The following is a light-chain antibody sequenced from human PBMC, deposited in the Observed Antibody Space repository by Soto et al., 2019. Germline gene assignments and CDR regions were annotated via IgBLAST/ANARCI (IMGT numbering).Light chain of an antibody. V-gene: IGKV3-20*01. CDR3: QQYTGSPWT. J-gene: IGKJ1*01. Sequence: EIVLTQSPGTLSLSPGERATLSCRASQSISSSYLAWYRQKPGQTPRLLIYGASSRATGIPDRFSGSGSGTDFTLTISRLEPEDFAVYYCQQYTGSPWTFGQGTKVDIK. CDR1: QSISSSY. CDR2: GAS.